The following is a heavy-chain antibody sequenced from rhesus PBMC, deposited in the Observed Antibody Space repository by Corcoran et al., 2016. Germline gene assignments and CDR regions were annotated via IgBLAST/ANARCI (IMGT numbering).Heavy chain of an antibody. CDR3: ARGPYYSGRHGAFDF. CDR1: GGSISSSY. Sequence: QLQLQESGPGLVKPSETRSVTCAVSGGSISSSYWSWIRQAPGKGLEWIGYSYGSGSSTNYNPPLKSRVTLSVDTSKNQLSLKLSSVTTADTAVYYCARGPYYSGRHGAFDFWGQGLRVTVSS. V-gene: IGHV4-169*01. CDR2: SYGSGSST. D-gene: IGHD3-16*01. J-gene: IGHJ3*01.